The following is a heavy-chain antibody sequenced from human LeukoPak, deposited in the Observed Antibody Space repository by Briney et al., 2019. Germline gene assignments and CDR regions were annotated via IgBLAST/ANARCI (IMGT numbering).Heavy chain of an antibody. J-gene: IGHJ6*03. Sequence: ASVKVSCKASGYTFTSYDINWVRQATGQGLEWMGWMNPNRGNTGYAQKFQGRVTMTRNTSISTAYMELSSLRSEDTAVYYCARGLSGSGWTFGGYYYYMDVWGKGTTVTVSS. CDR2: MNPNRGNT. V-gene: IGHV1-8*01. CDR3: ARGLSGSGWTFGGYYYYMDV. D-gene: IGHD6-19*01. CDR1: GYTFTSYD.